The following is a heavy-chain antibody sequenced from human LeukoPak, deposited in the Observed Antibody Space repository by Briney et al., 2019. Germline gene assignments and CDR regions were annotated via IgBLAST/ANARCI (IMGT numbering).Heavy chain of an antibody. D-gene: IGHD1-26*01. CDR1: GGSISSYY. Sequence: PSETLSLTCTVSGGSISSYYWSWIRQPPGKGLEWIGYIYYSGSTNYNPSLKSRVTISVDTSKNQFSLKLSSVTAADTAVYYCARVGATRNWYFDLWGRGTLVTVSS. V-gene: IGHV4-59*01. CDR2: IYYSGST. CDR3: ARVGATRNWYFDL. J-gene: IGHJ2*01.